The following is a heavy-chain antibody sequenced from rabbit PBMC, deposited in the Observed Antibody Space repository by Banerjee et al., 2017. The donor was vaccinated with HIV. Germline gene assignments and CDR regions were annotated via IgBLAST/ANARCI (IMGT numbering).Heavy chain of an antibody. CDR3: ARNSDL. Sequence: QSLEESGGDLVQPEGSLTLTCTASGFSFSSSYYMSWVRQAPGKGLEWIACIYTGDGNTYYASWAKGRFTFSKTSSTTVTLQMTSLTAADTATYFCARNSDLWGPGTLVTVS. J-gene: IGHJ4*01. CDR1: GFSFSSSYY. CDR2: IYTGDGNT. V-gene: IGHV1S40*01.